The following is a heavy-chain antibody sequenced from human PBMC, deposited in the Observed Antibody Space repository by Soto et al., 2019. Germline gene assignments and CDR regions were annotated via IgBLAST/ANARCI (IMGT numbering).Heavy chain of an antibody. V-gene: IGHV3-73*02. Sequence: EVQLVESGGGLVQPGESLKLSCAASGFTLSGSAVHWVRQASGKGLEWVCRIRSKTHNYATDYIASVKGRFTMSRDDSNTTANLPMNGLKTDDPAVYYSTSSGGSSSFGYWGQGTRVTVSS. CDR2: IRSKTHNYAT. J-gene: IGHJ4*02. CDR1: GFTLSGSA. CDR3: TSSGGSSSFGY. D-gene: IGHD1-26*01.